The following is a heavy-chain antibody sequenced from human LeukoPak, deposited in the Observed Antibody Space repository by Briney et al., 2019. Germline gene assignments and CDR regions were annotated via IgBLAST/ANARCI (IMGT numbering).Heavy chain of an antibody. CDR2: IYYSGST. CDR3: ARHWADIAAAPFPYGMDV. CDR1: GGSIGSYY. J-gene: IGHJ6*02. Sequence: PSETLSLTCTDSGGSIGSYYWSWIRQPPGKGLEWIGYIYYSGSTNYNPSLKSRVTISVDTSKNQFSLKLSSVTAADTAVYYCARHWADIAAAPFPYGMDVWGQGTTVTVSS. D-gene: IGHD6-13*01. V-gene: IGHV4-59*08.